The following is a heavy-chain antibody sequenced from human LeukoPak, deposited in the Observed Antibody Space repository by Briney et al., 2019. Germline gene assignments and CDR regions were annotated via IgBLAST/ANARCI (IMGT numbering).Heavy chain of an antibody. J-gene: IGHJ4*02. Sequence: GGSLRLSCAASGFTFSSYSMNWVRQAPGKGLEWVSSISSSSSSYIYYADSVKGRFTISRDNAKNSLYLQMNSLRVEDTAVYFCATGSGFIADCGGDCYYPLGYFDYWGQGSLVTVSS. CDR2: ISSSSSSYI. CDR1: GFTFSSYS. V-gene: IGHV3-21*01. D-gene: IGHD2-21*02. CDR3: ATGSGFIADCGGDCYYPLGYFDY.